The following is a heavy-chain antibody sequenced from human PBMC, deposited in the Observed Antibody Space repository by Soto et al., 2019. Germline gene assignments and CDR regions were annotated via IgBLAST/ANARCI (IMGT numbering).Heavy chain of an antibody. D-gene: IGHD5-18*01. V-gene: IGHV3-30-3*01. J-gene: IGHJ4*02. CDR3: ARDAIQLWFYLFDY. CDR1: GFTFSSYA. CDR2: ISYDGSNK. Sequence: QVQLVESGGGVVQPGRSLRLSCAASGFTFSSYAMHWVRQAPGKGLEWVAVISYDGSNKYYADSVKGRFTISRDNYKNTLYLQMNSLRAEDTAVYYCARDAIQLWFYLFDYWGQGTLVTVSS.